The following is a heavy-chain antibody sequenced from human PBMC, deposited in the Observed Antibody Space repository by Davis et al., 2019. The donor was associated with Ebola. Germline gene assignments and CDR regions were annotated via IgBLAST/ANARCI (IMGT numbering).Heavy chain of an antibody. CDR1: GYSFTSYW. J-gene: IGHJ4*02. Sequence: GESLKISCTGSGYSFTSYWIGWVRQMPGKGLEWMGIIYPGDSDTRYSPSFQGQVTISADKSISTAYLQWSSLKASDTAMYYCAIWDTAMVSGYLIDYWGQGTLVTVSS. D-gene: IGHD5-18*01. V-gene: IGHV5-51*01. CDR3: AIWDTAMVSGYLIDY. CDR2: IYPGDSDT.